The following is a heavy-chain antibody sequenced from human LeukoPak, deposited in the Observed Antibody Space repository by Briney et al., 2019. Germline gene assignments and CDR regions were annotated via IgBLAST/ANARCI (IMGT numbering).Heavy chain of an antibody. Sequence: SETLSLTCTVSGYSISSGYYWGWSRQPPGKGLEWIGSIYHSGSTYCNPSLKSRVTISVDTSKNQFSLKLSSVAAADTAVYYCASLSYCSGGSCTEFDYWGQGTLVTVSS. CDR1: GYSISSGYY. CDR2: IYHSGST. J-gene: IGHJ4*02. V-gene: IGHV4-38-2*02. D-gene: IGHD2-15*01. CDR3: ASLSYCSGGSCTEFDY.